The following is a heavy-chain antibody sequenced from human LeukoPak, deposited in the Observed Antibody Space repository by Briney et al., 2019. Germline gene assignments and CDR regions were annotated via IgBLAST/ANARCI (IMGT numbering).Heavy chain of an antibody. V-gene: IGHV4-59*01. CDR1: GGSISSYY. CDR2: IYYSGST. J-gene: IGHJ4*02. Sequence: SETLSLTCTVSGGSISSYYWSWIRQPPGKGLEWIGYIYYSGSTNYNPSLESRVTISVDTSKNQFSLKLSSVTAADTAVYYCARDEFGDFQGFDYWGQGTRVTVSS. D-gene: IGHD4-17*01. CDR3: ARDEFGDFQGFDY.